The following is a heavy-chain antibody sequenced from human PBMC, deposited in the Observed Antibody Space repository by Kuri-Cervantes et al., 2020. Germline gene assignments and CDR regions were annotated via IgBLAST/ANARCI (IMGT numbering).Heavy chain of an antibody. Sequence: GESLKISCAASGFTFSNSDMNWVRQAPGKGLEWVSGVSWNGSRTHYADSVKGRFTISRDNSKNTLYLQMNSLRAEDTAVYYCAKERSYGDYVFDYGMDVWGQGTTVTVSS. CDR3: AKERSYGDYVFDYGMDV. J-gene: IGHJ6*02. CDR1: GFTFSNSD. V-gene: IGHV3-19*01. D-gene: IGHD4-17*01. CDR2: VSWNGSRT.